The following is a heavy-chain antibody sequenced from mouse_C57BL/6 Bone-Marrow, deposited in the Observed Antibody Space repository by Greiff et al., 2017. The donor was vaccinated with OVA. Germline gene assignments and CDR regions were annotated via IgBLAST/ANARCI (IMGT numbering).Heavy chain of an antibody. Sequence: EVKLQESGAELVKPGASVKLSCTASGFNIKDYYMHWVKQRTEQGLEWIGRIDPEDGETKYAPKFQGKATITADTSSNTAYLQLSSLTSEDTAVYYCASSTLNGSPRPDYWGQGTTLTVSS. D-gene: IGHD1-1*01. CDR2: IDPEDGET. V-gene: IGHV14-2*01. J-gene: IGHJ2*01. CDR1: GFNIKDYY. CDR3: ASSTLNGSPRPDY.